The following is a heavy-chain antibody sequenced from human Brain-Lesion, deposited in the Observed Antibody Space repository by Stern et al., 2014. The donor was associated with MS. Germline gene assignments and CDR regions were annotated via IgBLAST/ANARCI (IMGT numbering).Heavy chain of an antibody. CDR2: VNPNTGGA. CDR3: ARDQRGITIFGVVTDYYYLGMDV. D-gene: IGHD3-3*01. Sequence: QVQLVQSGAEVKKPGASVKVSCKTSGYIFTGYYVHWVRQAPRQGLERMGWVNPNTGGAKEGQTVQGRVTMSRDKSNSTDYVQTSSLTSDDTAVYYCARDQRGITIFGVVTDYYYLGMDVWGQGTTVTVSS. V-gene: IGHV1-2*02. J-gene: IGHJ6*02. CDR1: GYIFTGYY.